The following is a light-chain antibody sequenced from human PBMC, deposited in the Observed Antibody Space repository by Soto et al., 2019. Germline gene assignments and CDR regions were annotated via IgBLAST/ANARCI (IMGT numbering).Light chain of an antibody. V-gene: IGKV1-5*01. J-gene: IGKJ1*01. CDR1: QSVNSW. CDR2: SVS. CDR3: QPFSSYSRT. Sequence: DIQMTQSPSTLSAYVGDRVTITCRASQSVNSWLAWYQQKPGRAPKLLIYSVSNLDSGVPSRFSGSGSGIEFNLTISSLQADDFATYYCQPFSSYSRTFGQGTKVEMK.